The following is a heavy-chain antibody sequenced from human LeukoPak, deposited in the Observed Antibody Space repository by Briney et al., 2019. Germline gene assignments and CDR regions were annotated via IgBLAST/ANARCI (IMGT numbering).Heavy chain of an antibody. CDR1: GGSTSSSNW. Sequence: SETQSLTCAVSGGSTSSSNWWSWVRQPPGKGLEWIGEIYHGGSTNYNPSLKSRVTISVDKSKNQFSLKLSSVTAADTAVYYCASPYCSGGYCYFDSWGQGTLVTVSS. D-gene: IGHD2-15*01. V-gene: IGHV4-4*02. CDR3: ASPYCSGGYCYFDS. J-gene: IGHJ4*02. CDR2: IYHGGST.